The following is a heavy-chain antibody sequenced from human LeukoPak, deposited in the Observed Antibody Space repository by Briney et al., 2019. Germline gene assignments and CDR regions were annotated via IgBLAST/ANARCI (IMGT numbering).Heavy chain of an antibody. CDR3: ARAYYYDSSGYPDAFDI. CDR2: IYYSGST. V-gene: IGHV4-39*07. D-gene: IGHD3-22*01. J-gene: IGHJ3*02. CDR1: GGSISSSSYY. Sequence: RSETLSLTCTVSGGSISSSSYYWGWIRQPPGKGLEWIGSIYYSGSTYYNPSLKSRVTISVDTSKNQFSLKLSSVTAADTAVYYCARAYYYDSSGYPDAFDIWGQGTMVTVSS.